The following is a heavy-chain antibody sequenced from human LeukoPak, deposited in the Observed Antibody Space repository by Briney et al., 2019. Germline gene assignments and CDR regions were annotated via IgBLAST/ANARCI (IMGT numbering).Heavy chain of an antibody. CDR1: GGSFSGYY. V-gene: IGHV4-34*01. CDR2: INHSGST. D-gene: IGHD2-21*02. Sequence: SETLSLTCAVYGGSFSGYYWSWIRQPPGKGLEWIGEINHSGSTNYNPSLKSRVTISVDTSKNQFSLKLSSVTAADTAVYYCRIVGVTAGLFDYWGQGTLVTVSS. CDR3: RIVGVTAGLFDY. J-gene: IGHJ4*02.